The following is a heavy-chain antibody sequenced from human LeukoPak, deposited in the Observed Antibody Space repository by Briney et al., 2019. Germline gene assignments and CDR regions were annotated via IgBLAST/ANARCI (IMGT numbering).Heavy chain of an antibody. Sequence: GASVKVSCKASGGTFSSYAISWVRQAPGQGLEWMGGIIPIFGTANYAQKFQGRVTITADESTSTAYMELSSLRSEDTAVYYCARGDYSGYGNFDYWGHGTLVTVSS. CDR1: GGTFSSYA. D-gene: IGHD5-12*01. CDR3: ARGDYSGYGNFDY. CDR2: IIPIFGTA. V-gene: IGHV1-69*01. J-gene: IGHJ4*01.